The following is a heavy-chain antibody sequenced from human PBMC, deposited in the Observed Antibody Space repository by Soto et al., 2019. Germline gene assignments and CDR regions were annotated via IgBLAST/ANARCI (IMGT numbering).Heavy chain of an antibody. J-gene: IGHJ6*02. CDR3: NTSPYCSSTSCNYGMDV. V-gene: IGHV1-18*04. CDR1: GYTFTSYG. CDR2: ISAYNGNT. Sequence: QVQLVQSGAEVKKPGASVKVSCKASGYTFTSYGISWVRQAPGQGLEWMGWISAYNGNTNYAQKLQGRVTMTTDTSTSTAYMELRSLRSDDTALYYCNTSPYCSSTSCNYGMDVWGQGTTVTVSS. D-gene: IGHD2-2*01.